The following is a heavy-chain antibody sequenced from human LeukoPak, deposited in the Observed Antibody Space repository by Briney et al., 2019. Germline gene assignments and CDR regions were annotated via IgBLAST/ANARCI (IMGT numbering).Heavy chain of an antibody. Sequence: SETLSLTCTVSGGSISSSSYYWGWIRQPPAKGLEWIGSIYYSGSTYYSPSLQSRVTISLDTSMNQLSLKLSSVTAADTAIYYCAKIYCSSLSCYQKFFNYWGQGTLVTVSS. D-gene: IGHD2-2*01. CDR1: GGSISSSSYY. V-gene: IGHV4-39*07. J-gene: IGHJ4*02. CDR3: AKIYCSSLSCYQKFFNY. CDR2: IYYSGST.